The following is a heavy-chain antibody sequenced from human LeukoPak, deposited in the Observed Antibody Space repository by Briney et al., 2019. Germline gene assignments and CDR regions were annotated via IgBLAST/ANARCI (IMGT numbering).Heavy chain of an antibody. V-gene: IGHV3-23*01. CDR2: IRGSAGGT. CDR3: ATSRRTFWYFDL. Sequence: GGSLRLSCAVSGITLSNYGMSWVRQAPGMGLEWVAGIRGSAGGTNYADSVKGRFTISSDNSKNTLYLQMNGLRAEDTAVYYCATSRRTFWYFDLWGRGTLVAVS. CDR1: GITLSNYG. J-gene: IGHJ2*01.